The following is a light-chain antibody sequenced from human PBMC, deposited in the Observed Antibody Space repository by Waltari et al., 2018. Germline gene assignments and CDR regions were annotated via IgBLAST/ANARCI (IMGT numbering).Light chain of an antibody. V-gene: IGKV1-39*01. Sequence: DIQMTQSPSSLSASVGDRVTITCRASQSISSYLNWYHQKPGKAPKLLIYAASSLQSGVPSRFSGSGSGTDFTLTISSLQPEDFATYYCQQSYSTPPTFGGGTKVEIK. CDR1: QSISSY. CDR2: AAS. CDR3: QQSYSTPPT. J-gene: IGKJ4*01.